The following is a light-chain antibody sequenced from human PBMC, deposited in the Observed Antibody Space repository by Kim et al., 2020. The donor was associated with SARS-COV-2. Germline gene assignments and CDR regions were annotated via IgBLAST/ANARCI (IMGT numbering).Light chain of an antibody. CDR3: ATWDDSLNEWV. Sequence: QSVLTQSPSVSGTPGQRVTISCFGSGSNIERNVVNWYQQFPGTAPKLLMYATDQRSSAVPDRFSGSRSGTSASLAISGLQSDDEADYYCATWDDSLNEWVFGGGTQLTVL. CDR1: GSNIERNV. CDR2: ATD. V-gene: IGLV1-44*01. J-gene: IGLJ3*02.